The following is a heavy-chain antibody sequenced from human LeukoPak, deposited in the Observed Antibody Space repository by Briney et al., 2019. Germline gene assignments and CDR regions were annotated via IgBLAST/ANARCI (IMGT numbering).Heavy chain of an antibody. V-gene: IGHV4-34*01. J-gene: IGHJ4*02. Sequence: PSETLSLTCAVYGGSFSGYYWSWIRQPPGKGLEWIGEINHSGSTNYNPSLKSRVTISVDTSKNQFSLKLSSVTAADTAVYYCARGPLLNPGHDYWGQGNLVTVSS. D-gene: IGHD2-8*01. CDR1: GGSFSGYY. CDR2: INHSGST. CDR3: ARGPLLNPGHDY.